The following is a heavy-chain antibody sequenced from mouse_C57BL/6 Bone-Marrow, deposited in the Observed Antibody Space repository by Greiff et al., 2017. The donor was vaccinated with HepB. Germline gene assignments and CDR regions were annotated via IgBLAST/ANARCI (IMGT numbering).Heavy chain of an antibody. CDR2: IWSGGST. CDR1: GFSLTSCG. CDR3: AASNWGFAY. D-gene: IGHD4-1*01. V-gene: IGHV2-2*01. J-gene: IGHJ3*01. Sequence: QVQLKESGPGLVQPSQSLSITCTASGFSLTSCGVHWVRQSPGKGLEWLGVIWSGGSTDYNAAFISRLSISKDNSKSQVFFKMNSLQADDTAIYYCAASNWGFAYWGQGTLVTVSA.